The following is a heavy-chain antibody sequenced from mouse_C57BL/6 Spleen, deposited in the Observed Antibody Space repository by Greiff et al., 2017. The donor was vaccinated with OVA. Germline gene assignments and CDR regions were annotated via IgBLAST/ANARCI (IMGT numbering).Heavy chain of an antibody. CDR3: ARGRGYDGWYFDV. J-gene: IGHJ1*03. CDR1: GYSFTSYY. CDR2: IYPGSGNT. Sequence: VKLQESGPELVKPGASVKISCKASGYSFTSYYIHWVKQRPGQGLEWIGWIYPGSGNTKYNEKFKGKATLTADTSSSTAYMQLSSLTSEDSAVYYCARGRGYDGWYFDVWGTGTTVTVSS. V-gene: IGHV1-66*01. D-gene: IGHD2-2*01.